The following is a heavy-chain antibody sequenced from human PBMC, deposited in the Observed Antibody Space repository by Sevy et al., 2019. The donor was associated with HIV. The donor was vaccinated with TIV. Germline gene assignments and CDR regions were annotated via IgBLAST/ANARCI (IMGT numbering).Heavy chain of an antibody. CDR1: GFTFSTYA. J-gene: IGHJ4*02. D-gene: IGHD3-22*01. CDR3: TNHYDTGGRLDYFDY. Sequence: GGSLRLSCAASGFTFSTYAMSWVRQAPGKGLEWVSAISASGDTTYYADSVKGRFTISRDKSESTLYLQMNSLRAEDTASYYCTNHYDTGGRLDYFDYWGQGTLVTVSS. CDR2: ISASGDTT. V-gene: IGHV3-23*01.